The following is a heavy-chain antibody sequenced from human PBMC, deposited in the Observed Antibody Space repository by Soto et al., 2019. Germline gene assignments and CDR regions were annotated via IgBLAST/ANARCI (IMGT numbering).Heavy chain of an antibody. Sequence: EVQLVESGGDLVQPGGSLRLSCAASGFTFGTSWMHWVRQAPGKGLECVAILNQDGSRENYVDSVKGRFTISRDNAQNSLSLQMHSLRAEDTAVYYCARDPGWGAFDIWGQGTMVTVSS. J-gene: IGHJ3*02. V-gene: IGHV3-7*01. CDR2: LNQDGSRE. CDR1: GFTFGTSW. CDR3: ARDPGWGAFDI. D-gene: IGHD1-26*01.